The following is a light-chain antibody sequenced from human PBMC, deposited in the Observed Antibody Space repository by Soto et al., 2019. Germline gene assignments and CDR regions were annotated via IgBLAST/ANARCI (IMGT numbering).Light chain of an antibody. Sequence: EIVLTQSPATLSASPGERATLSCRASQTVSDNLAWYQQKPGQSPRLLIYGASTRATDIPVRFSGSGSGTEFTLTISSLQSEDFATYYCQKHDGVPLFGPGTKVEIK. CDR1: QTVSDN. V-gene: IGKV3-15*01. CDR2: GAS. J-gene: IGKJ3*01. CDR3: QKHDGVPL.